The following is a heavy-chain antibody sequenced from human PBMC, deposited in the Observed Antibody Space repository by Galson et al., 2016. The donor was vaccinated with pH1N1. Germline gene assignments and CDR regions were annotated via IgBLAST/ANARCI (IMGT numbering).Heavy chain of an antibody. D-gene: IGHD4-17*01. J-gene: IGHJ3*02. CDR1: GSGFSSSW. V-gene: IGHV5-51*01. CDR3: ARQNDYGDYRGDAFDI. Sequence: QSGAEVKKPGESLKISCKGSGSGFSSSWIGWVRQMPGKGLEWMGIIYLGGSLIRYRPSFQGQVTISADKSVNIVYLEWGSLKASDTAMYYCARQNDYGDYRGDAFDIWGQGTMVTVAS. CDR2: IYLGGSLI.